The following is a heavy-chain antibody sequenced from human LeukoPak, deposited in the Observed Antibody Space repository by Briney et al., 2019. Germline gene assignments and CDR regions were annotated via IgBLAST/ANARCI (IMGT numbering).Heavy chain of an antibody. CDR1: GFTFSNYG. V-gene: IGHV3-33*08. CDR2: ISFDGSAK. J-gene: IGHJ5*01. CDR3: VRIYSGTKVGADS. D-gene: IGHD5-12*01. Sequence: GGSLRLSCAASGFTFSNYGMHWVRQAPGKGLEWVSVISFDGSAKYYADSVKGRFTISRDNSKNTLYLHMTGLRAEDTAVYYCVRIYSGTKVGADSWGQGTLVTVSS.